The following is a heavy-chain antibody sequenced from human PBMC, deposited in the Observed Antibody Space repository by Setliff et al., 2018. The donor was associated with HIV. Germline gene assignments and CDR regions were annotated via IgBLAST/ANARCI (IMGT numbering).Heavy chain of an antibody. CDR3: ARPEYESSGRMTY. CDR1: GYAFTSYY. Sequence: GASVKVSCKASGYAFTSYYMHWVRQAPGPGLEWMGMINPSGGRTSYAQKFQGRVTMARDTSTSTVYMELSSLRSEDTAVYYCARPEYESSGRMTYWGQGQWSPSL. V-gene: IGHV1-46*01. D-gene: IGHD3-22*01. CDR2: INPSGGRT. J-gene: IGHJ3*01.